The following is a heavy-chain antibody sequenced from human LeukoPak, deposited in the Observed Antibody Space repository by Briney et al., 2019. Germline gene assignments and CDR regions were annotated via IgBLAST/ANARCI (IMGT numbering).Heavy chain of an antibody. CDR3: ARVLGGARSSGYSILHFDY. J-gene: IGHJ4*02. CDR1: GRSIKRGGYY. V-gene: IGHV4-31*03. Sequence: NPSETLPLTRSVSGRSIKRGGYYWSWLRHPPGKGLEWIGYIYYSGSTYYNPSLKSRLTISVDTSKNQFSLKLSSVTAADTAVYYCARVLGGARSSGYSILHFDYWGQGTLVTVSS. D-gene: IGHD3-22*01. CDR2: IYYSGST.